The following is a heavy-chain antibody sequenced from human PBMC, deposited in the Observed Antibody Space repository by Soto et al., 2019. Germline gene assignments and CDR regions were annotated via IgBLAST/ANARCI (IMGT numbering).Heavy chain of an antibody. J-gene: IGHJ6*02. Sequence: EVPLVESGGGLLQPGGSRRLSRAASGFTFSNYSMNWVRQALGKRLVWFSGIDSDGSTTNYADSVKGRFTISRDNAKNTLHLQMNSPGADDAYVYYCARIDFWTGMDVWGQGTMVTVSS. V-gene: IGHV3-74*01. D-gene: IGHD3-3*01. CDR1: GFTFSNYS. CDR2: IDSDGSTT. CDR3: ARIDFWTGMDV.